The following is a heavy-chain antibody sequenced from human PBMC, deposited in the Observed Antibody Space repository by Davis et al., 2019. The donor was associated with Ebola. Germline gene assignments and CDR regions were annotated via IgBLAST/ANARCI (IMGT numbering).Heavy chain of an antibody. Sequence: PGGSLRLSCIVSGDSITKYYWSWIRQSAGKGLEWIGRVYISGSTNYSPSLRSRVTMSVDTSKNQFYLNLTSVTAADTAVYYCAGLQGVGTGVFDFWGQGILVTVSP. CDR3: AGLQGVGTGVFDF. J-gene: IGHJ4*01. CDR2: VYISGST. D-gene: IGHD1-14*01. CDR1: GDSITKYY. V-gene: IGHV4-4*07.